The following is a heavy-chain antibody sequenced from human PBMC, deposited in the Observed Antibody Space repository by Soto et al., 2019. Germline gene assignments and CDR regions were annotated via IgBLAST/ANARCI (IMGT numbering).Heavy chain of an antibody. Sequence: QVQLVQSGGEVKKPGASVKVSCKASGYTFSSYGIRWVRQAPGQGLEWRGWISADNGNTNYAQKLQGRATMTTDTSTCRAYKELRGLRSEDTAVYYCARVSSEAIFGKVQAYWVQRTLLTV. J-gene: IGHJ4*02. D-gene: IGHD3-3*01. CDR2: ISADNGNT. CDR3: ARVSSEAIFGKVQAY. V-gene: IGHV1-18*01. CDR1: GYTFSSYG.